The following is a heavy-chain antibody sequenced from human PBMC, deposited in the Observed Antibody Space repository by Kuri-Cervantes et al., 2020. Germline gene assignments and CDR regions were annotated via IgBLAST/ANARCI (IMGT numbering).Heavy chain of an antibody. Sequence: ESLKIPCTVSGGSVSSGSYYWSWIRQPPGKGLEWIGYIYYSGSTNYNPSLKSRVTISVDTSKNQFSLKLSSVTAADTAVYYCARDYVWGSYRLIDYWGQGTLVTVSS. V-gene: IGHV4-61*01. CDR1: GGSVSSGSYY. CDR2: IYYSGST. CDR3: ARDYVWGSYRLIDY. D-gene: IGHD3-16*02. J-gene: IGHJ4*02.